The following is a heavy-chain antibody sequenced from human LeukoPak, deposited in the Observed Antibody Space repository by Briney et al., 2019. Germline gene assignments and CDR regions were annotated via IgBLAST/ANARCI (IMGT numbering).Heavy chain of an antibody. J-gene: IGHJ4*02. Sequence: QSGGSLRLSCAASGFTFDDYTMHWVRQAPGKGLEWVSLISWDGGSTYYADSVKGRFTISRDNSKNSLYLQMNSLRTEDTALYYCATLVGHYWGQGILVTVSS. CDR2: ISWDGGST. CDR1: GFTFDDYT. D-gene: IGHD2-15*01. CDR3: ATLVGHY. V-gene: IGHV3-43*01.